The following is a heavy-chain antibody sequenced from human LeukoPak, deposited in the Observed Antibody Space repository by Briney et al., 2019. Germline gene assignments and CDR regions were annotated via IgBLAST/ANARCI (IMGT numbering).Heavy chain of an antibody. CDR2: ISSSGGTT. V-gene: IGHV3-23*01. J-gene: IGHJ4*02. CDR1: GFTFSTYA. CDR3: AGQDYDFWSGWIDY. D-gene: IGHD3-3*01. Sequence: PGGSPRLSCAASGFTFSTYAMSWVRQPPGKGLEWVSVISSSGGTTYYADSVKGRFTISRDNSKNTLYLQINSLRAEDTAVYYCAGQDYDFWSGWIDYWGQGILVTVSS.